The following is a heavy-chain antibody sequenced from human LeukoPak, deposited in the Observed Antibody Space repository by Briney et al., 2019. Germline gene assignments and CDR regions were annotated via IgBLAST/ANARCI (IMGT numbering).Heavy chain of an antibody. Sequence: PGGSLRLSCAASGFTFSSYAMSWVRQAPGKGLEWVSAISGSGGSTYYADSVKGRFTISRDNSKNTLYLQMNSLRAEDTAVYYCAKDQGYYDFWSGTNFDYWGQGTLVTVSS. CDR1: GFTFSSYA. J-gene: IGHJ4*02. CDR2: ISGSGGST. V-gene: IGHV3-23*01. D-gene: IGHD3-3*01. CDR3: AKDQGYYDFWSGTNFDY.